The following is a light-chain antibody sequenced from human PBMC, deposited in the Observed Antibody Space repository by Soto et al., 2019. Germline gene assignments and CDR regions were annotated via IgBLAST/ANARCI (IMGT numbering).Light chain of an antibody. J-gene: IGLJ2*01. CDR3: CSYAGGSVV. CDR2: AVT. CDR1: SSDVGSYNL. Sequence: QSVLTQPASVSGSPGQSITISCTGTSSDVGSYNLVSWYQHHPGKAPKLMIYAVTKRPSGVSNRFSGSKSGNTASLTISGLQAEDEADYHCCSYAGGSVVFGGGTKVTVL. V-gene: IGLV2-23*02.